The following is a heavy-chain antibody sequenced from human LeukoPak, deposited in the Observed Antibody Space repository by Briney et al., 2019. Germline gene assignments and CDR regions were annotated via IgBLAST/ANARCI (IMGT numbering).Heavy chain of an antibody. J-gene: IGHJ4*02. Sequence: SETLSLTCTVSGGSISSYYWNWIRQPAGKGLEWIGRIYTSGSTTYNPSLRSRLIMSVDTSKNQFSLKLTSVTAADTAVYYCARSEVGATKQWVNWGQGTLVTVSS. CDR3: ARSEVGATKQWVN. V-gene: IGHV4-4*07. CDR2: IYTSGST. D-gene: IGHD1-26*01. CDR1: GGSISSYY.